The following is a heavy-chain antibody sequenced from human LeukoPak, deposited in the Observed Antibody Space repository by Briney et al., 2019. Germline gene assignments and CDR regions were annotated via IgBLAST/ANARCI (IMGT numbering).Heavy chain of an antibody. CDR2: INHSGST. CDR3: YYMDV. J-gene: IGHJ6*03. Sequence: SETLSLTCAVYGGSFSGNYWGWIRLPPGKGLEWIGEINHSGSTNYNPSLKSRVTISVDTSKNQFSLKLSSVTAADTAVYYCYYMDVWGKGTTVTVSS. V-gene: IGHV4-34*01. CDR1: GGSFSGNY.